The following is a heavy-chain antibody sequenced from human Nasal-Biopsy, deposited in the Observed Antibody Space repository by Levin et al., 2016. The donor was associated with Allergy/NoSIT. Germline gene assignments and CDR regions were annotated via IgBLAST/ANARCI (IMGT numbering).Heavy chain of an antibody. V-gene: IGHV2-26*02. J-gene: IGHJ5*02. D-gene: IGHD3-16*01. CDR3: TRLVFDADYGPRFDP. CDR1: GFSLSDSGVG. CDR2: LYSSVVK. Sequence: SGPTLVKPTQTLTLTCAVSGFSLSDSGVGVAWIRQPPGKALEWLASLYSSVVKSSATSLRGRLTISKDTSKRQVILTLTNVDPSDTATYFCTRLVFDADYGPRFDPWGRGVLLSVSS.